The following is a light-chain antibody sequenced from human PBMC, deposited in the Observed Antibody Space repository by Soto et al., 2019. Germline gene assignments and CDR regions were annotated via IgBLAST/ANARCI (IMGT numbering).Light chain of an antibody. CDR1: SSEVGAYDY. Sequence: QSALTQPASVSGSPGRSITISCTGTSSEVGAYDYVSWYQQYPGKAPKLIIYDVSNRPSGVSNRFSGSKSGNTASLTISGLQSEDEADYYCSSYAGNNTPVLFGGGTKVTVL. CDR3: SSYAGNNTPVL. J-gene: IGLJ2*01. V-gene: IGLV2-14*01. CDR2: DVS.